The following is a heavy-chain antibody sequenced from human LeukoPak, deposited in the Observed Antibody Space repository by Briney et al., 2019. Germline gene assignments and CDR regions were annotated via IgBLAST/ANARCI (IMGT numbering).Heavy chain of an antibody. CDR3: ARMVVDVTRWFDP. J-gene: IGHJ5*02. Sequence: PSQTLSLTCDVSGDSMSSSRFSWSWLRQPPGKGLGWIGYSYHGGSTHYNPSLQSRVTISVDRSKKQFSLNLHSVTAADTAVYYCARMVVDVTRWFDPWGQGTLVTVSS. D-gene: IGHD2-15*01. V-gene: IGHV4-30-2*01. CDR2: SYHGGST. CDR1: GDSMSSSRFS.